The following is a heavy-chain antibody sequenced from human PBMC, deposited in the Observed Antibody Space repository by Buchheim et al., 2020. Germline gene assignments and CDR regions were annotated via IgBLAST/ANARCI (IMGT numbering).Heavy chain of an antibody. J-gene: IGHJ6*03. V-gene: IGHV3-21*05. D-gene: IGHD2-2*02. CDR3: ARVGRYCSSTSCYTKYYYYYMDV. Sequence: VQLVESGGGVVQPGRSLRLSCAASGFTFSSYGMHWVRQAPGKGLEWVSYISSSSSYTNYADSVKGRFTISRDNAKNSLYLQMNSLRAEDTAVYYCARVGRYCSSTSCYTKYYYYYMDVWGKGTT. CDR2: ISSSSSYT. CDR1: GFTFSSYG.